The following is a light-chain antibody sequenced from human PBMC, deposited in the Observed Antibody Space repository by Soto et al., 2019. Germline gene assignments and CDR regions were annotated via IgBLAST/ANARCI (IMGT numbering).Light chain of an antibody. Sequence: QSVLTQPPSVSAAPGQKVTISCSGSSSNIGSNFVSWYRQLPGTAPELVIYDIDKRPSGIPDRISGSKSGTSANLAITGLQTGDEAEYYCRTWYDSLNAVIFGGGTKVTVL. J-gene: IGLJ2*01. V-gene: IGLV1-51*01. CDR2: DID. CDR1: SSNIGSNF. CDR3: RTWYDSLNAVI.